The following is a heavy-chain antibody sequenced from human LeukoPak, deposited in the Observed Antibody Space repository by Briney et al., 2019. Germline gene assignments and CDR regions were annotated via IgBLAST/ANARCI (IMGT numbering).Heavy chain of an antibody. V-gene: IGHV3-15*01. D-gene: IGHD3-16*01. CDR1: GFTFSNAW. J-gene: IGHJ4*02. Sequence: GGSLRLSCAASGFTFSNAWMSWVRQAPGKGLEWVGRIKSKTYGGTTDYAAPVKGRFTMSRDDSKNTLYLQMNSLKTEDTAVYYCTTTYGLGYWGQGTLVTVS. CDR3: TTTYGLGY. CDR2: IKSKTYGGTT.